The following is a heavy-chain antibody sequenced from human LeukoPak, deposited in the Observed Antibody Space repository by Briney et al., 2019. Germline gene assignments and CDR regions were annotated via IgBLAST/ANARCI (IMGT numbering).Heavy chain of an antibody. V-gene: IGHV3-23*01. CDR3: AKGGQLWLPYYFDY. CDR2: ISGSGGST. Sequence: HPGGSLRLSCAASGFTFSSYAMSWVRQAPGKGLEWVSAISGSGGSTYYADSVKGRFTISRDNSKNTLYLQMNSLRAEDAAVYYCAKGGQLWLPYYFDYWGQGTLVTVSS. J-gene: IGHJ4*02. CDR1: GFTFSSYA. D-gene: IGHD5-18*01.